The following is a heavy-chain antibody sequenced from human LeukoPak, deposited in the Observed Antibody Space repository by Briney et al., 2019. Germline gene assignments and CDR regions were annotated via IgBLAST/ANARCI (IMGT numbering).Heavy chain of an antibody. Sequence: GGSLRLSCAASGFSFSSYAMSWVRQAPGKGLEWVSAISGRGGSTYYADPVKGRFTISRDNSKNTLYLQMNSLRAEDTAVYYCAKDRGSGWPQFDYWGQGSLVTVSS. V-gene: IGHV3-23*01. CDR1: GFSFSSYA. CDR3: AKDRGSGWPQFDY. J-gene: IGHJ4*02. D-gene: IGHD6-19*01. CDR2: ISGRGGST.